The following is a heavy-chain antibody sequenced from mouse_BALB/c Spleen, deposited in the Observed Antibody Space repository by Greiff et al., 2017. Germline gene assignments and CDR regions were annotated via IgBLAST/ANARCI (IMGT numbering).Heavy chain of an antibody. CDR3: ARDRDYGSSSFAY. CDR2: ISDGGSYT. Sequence: DVHLVESGGGLVKPGGSLKLSCAASGFTFSDYYMYWVRQTPEKRLEWVATISDGGSYTYYPDTVTGRFTISRDNAKNTLYLEMSSLRSEDTAMYYCARDRDYGSSSFAYWGQGTLVTVSA. D-gene: IGHD1-1*01. V-gene: IGHV5-4*02. J-gene: IGHJ3*01. CDR1: GFTFSDYY.